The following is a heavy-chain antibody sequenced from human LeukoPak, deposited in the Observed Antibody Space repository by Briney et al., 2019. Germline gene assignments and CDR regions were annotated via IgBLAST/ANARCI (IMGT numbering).Heavy chain of an antibody. V-gene: IGHV3-7*05. D-gene: IGHD3-22*01. CDR1: GFIFSTYW. CDR2: IKQDGSEE. CDR3: ARGYYDSSAYYPTYFDY. Sequence: GGSLRLSCAASGFIFSTYWMSWVRQAPGKGLEWVANIKQDGSEEYYVDSVKGRFTISRDNAKNSLYLQMNSLRAEDTAVYYCARGYYDSSAYYPTYFDYWGQGTLVTVSS. J-gene: IGHJ4*02.